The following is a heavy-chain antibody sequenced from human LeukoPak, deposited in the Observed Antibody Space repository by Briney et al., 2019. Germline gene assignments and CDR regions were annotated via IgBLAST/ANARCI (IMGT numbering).Heavy chain of an antibody. CDR2: IYSGGST. J-gene: IGHJ4*02. CDR1: GLTVSSNY. Sequence: GGSLRLSCAASGLTVSSNYMSWVRQAPGKGLEWVSVIYSGGSTYYADSVKGRFTISRDNSKNTLYLQMNSLRAEDTAVYYCARAIYYYDSSGYYYFDYWGQGTLVTVSS. CDR3: ARAIYYYDSSGYYYFDY. D-gene: IGHD3-22*01. V-gene: IGHV3-53*01.